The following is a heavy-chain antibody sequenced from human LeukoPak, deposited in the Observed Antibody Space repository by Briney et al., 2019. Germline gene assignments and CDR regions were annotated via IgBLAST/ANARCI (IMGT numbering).Heavy chain of an antibody. CDR3: ATSSGWFPKYFDY. D-gene: IGHD6-19*01. J-gene: IGHJ4*02. V-gene: IGHV3-23*01. CDR1: GFTFSSYP. CDR2: IGGSGGDT. Sequence: GGSLRLSCAASGFTFSSYPMSWVRQAPGKGLEWVSAIGGSGGDTYYADSVKGRFTISRDNSKNTLYLQMNSLRAEDTAVYYCATSSGWFPKYFDYWGQGTLVTVSS.